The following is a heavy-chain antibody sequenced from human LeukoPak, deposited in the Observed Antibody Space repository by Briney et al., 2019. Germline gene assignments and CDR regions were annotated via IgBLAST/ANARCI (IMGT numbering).Heavy chain of an antibody. D-gene: IGHD2-21*02. CDR3: ARDQWRLFDY. J-gene: IGHJ4*02. V-gene: IGHV3-7*04. CDR1: GFTFSSYA. CDR2: IQEDGSDI. Sequence: GGSLRLSCAASGFTFSSYAMTWVRQAPGKGLEWVASIQEDGSDIYYVDSVKGRFTISRDNTKNSLFLQMSSLRGEDTAVYYCARDQWRLFDYWGQGTLVTISS.